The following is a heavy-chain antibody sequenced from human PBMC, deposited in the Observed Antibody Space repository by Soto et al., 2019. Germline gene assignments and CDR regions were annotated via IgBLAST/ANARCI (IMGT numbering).Heavy chain of an antibody. Sequence: VQLVQSGAEVKKPGSSVKVSCKASGGTFSGYAITWVRQAPGHGLEWIGGSIPILGTPTYAPQFQGRVTIIADESTRTTYMELSSLRSEDTAVYYCARGDSPYYYDSSGYYNDVWGQGTLVTVSS. CDR3: ARGDSPYYYDSSGYYNDV. V-gene: IGHV1-69*01. D-gene: IGHD3-22*01. J-gene: IGHJ4*02. CDR2: SIPILGTP. CDR1: GGTFSGYA.